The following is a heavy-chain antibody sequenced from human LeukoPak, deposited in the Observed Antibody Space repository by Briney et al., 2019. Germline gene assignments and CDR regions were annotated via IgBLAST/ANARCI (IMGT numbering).Heavy chain of an antibody. CDR2: ISSYNGNT. D-gene: IGHD3-10*01. CDR3: ARGRERPHRWFGELFRGRYYYYYYMDV. V-gene: IGHV1-8*02. CDR1: GYTFTSYG. J-gene: IGHJ6*03. Sequence: ASVKVSCKASGYTFTSYGMSWVRQAPGQGLEWMGWISSYNGNTTYAQKFQGRVTITRNTSISTAYLQLSSLGSEDTAVYYCARGRERPHRWFGELFRGRYYYYYYMDVWGKGTTVTISS.